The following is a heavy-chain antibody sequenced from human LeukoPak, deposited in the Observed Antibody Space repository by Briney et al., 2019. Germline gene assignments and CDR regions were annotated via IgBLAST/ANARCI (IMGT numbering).Heavy chain of an antibody. CDR1: GGSISSSSYY. J-gene: IGHJ4*02. CDR2: IYYSGST. Sequence: PSETLSLTCTVSGGSISSSSYYWGWIRQPPGKGLEWIGSIYYSGSTYYNPSLKSRVTISVDTSKNQFSLKLSSVTAADTAVYYCATGDYIYYFDYWGQGTLVTVSS. D-gene: IGHD4-17*01. V-gene: IGHV4-39*01. CDR3: ATGDYIYYFDY.